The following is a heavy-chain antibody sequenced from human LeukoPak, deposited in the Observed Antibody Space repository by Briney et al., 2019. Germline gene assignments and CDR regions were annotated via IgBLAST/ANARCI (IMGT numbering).Heavy chain of an antibody. CDR2: ISSTSSTI. CDR1: GFTFSTYG. J-gene: IGHJ4*02. D-gene: IGHD7-27*01. Sequence: PGGSLRLSCAASGFTFSTYGMNWVRQAPGRGLEWLSYISSTSSTIYYTDSVKGPFTISKDSAKKSLYLQINSLRAEDTAVYYCARDSTAVSGAFDCWGQGTLVTVSS. V-gene: IGHV3-48*01. CDR3: ARDSTAVSGAFDC.